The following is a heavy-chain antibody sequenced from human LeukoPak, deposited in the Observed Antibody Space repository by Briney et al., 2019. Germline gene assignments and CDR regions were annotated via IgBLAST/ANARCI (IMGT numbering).Heavy chain of an antibody. J-gene: IGHJ6*03. CDR2: INHSGST. CDR1: GGSFSGYY. Sequence: PSETLSLTCAVYGGSFSGYYWSWIRQPPGKGLEWIGEINHSGSTNYNPSLKSRVTISVDTSKNQFSLKLSSVTAADTAVYYCARPPKAPHYGSGRGRATRGGLYYMDVWGKGTTVTISS. V-gene: IGHV4-34*01. D-gene: IGHD3-10*01. CDR3: ARPPKAPHYGSGRGRATRGGLYYMDV.